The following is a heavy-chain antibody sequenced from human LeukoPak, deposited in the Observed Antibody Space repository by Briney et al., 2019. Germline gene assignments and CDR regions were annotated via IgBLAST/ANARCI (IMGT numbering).Heavy chain of an antibody. Sequence: SETLSLTCTVSGGSISSYYWSWIRQPPGKGLEWIGYIYYSGSTNYNPSLKSRVTISVDTSKNQFSLKLSSVTAADTAVYYCARAIDDHPSYFDYWGQGTLVTVSS. CDR3: ARAIDDHPSYFDY. V-gene: IGHV4-59*01. CDR2: IYYSGST. D-gene: IGHD2-15*01. CDR1: GGSISSYY. J-gene: IGHJ4*02.